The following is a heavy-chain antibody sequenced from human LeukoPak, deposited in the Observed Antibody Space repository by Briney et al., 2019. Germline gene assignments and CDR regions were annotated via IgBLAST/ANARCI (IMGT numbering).Heavy chain of an antibody. D-gene: IGHD3-22*01. V-gene: IGHV3-23*01. CDR3: AKDANYYDSSGYLIPFDY. J-gene: IGHJ4*02. CDR1: GFAFSRFA. Sequence: GGSLRLSCSASGFAFSRFAMTWVRQLPGKGLDWVSSISGSGHQTYYGDSVKGRFSVSRDNSKNILYLQMDSLRADDSALYYCAKDANYYDSSGYLIPFDYWGQGTLVTVSS. CDR2: ISGSGHQT.